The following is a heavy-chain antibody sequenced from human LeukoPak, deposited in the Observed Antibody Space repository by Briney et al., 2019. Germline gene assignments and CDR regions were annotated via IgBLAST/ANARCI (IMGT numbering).Heavy chain of an antibody. CDR2: ISGSGGST. D-gene: IGHD3-10*02. CDR1: GFTFSSYA. Sequence: PGGSLRLSCAASGFTFSSYAMSWVRQAPGKGLEWVSAISGSGGSTYYADSVKGRFTISRDNSKNTLYLQMNSLRAEDTAVYYCAKDRKEHGRGVIPYYFDYWGQGTLVTVSS. V-gene: IGHV3-23*01. J-gene: IGHJ4*02. CDR3: AKDRKEHGRGVIPYYFDY.